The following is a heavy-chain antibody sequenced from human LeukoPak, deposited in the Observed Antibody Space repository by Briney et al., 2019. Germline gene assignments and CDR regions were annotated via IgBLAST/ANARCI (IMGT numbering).Heavy chain of an antibody. CDR3: ARHIGADIVVQVVATSYYFDL. Sequence: ASVKVSCKASGYTFTSYGISWVRQAPGQGLEWMGWISAYNGNTNYAQKLQGRVTMTTDTSTSTAYMELRSLRSDDTAVYYCARHIGADIVVQVVATSYYFDLWGHGTLVTVSS. CDR1: GYTFTSYG. J-gene: IGHJ4*01. CDR2: ISAYNGNT. D-gene: IGHD2-15*01. V-gene: IGHV1-18*01.